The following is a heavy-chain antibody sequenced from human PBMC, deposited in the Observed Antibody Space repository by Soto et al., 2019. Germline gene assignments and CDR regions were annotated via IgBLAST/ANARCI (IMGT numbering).Heavy chain of an antibody. D-gene: IGHD1-1*01. Sequence: SETLSLTCTLSGGSVRAPDWWNWVRQSPDKGLEWIAEVHISGHSNYNPSLRSRVSVSIDSSKNQFYLNLNSVTAADTAIYYCARVRQGCSADNCYFDPWGQGTQVTVSS. CDR1: GGSVRAPDW. J-gene: IGHJ5*01. CDR3: ARVRQGCSADNCYFDP. V-gene: IGHV4-4*02. CDR2: VHISGHS.